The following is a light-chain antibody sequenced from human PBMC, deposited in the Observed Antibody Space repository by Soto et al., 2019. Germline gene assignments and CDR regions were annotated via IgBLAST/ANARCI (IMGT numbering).Light chain of an antibody. CDR3: SSYTSSSTLE. J-gene: IGLJ2*01. Sequence: QSALTQPASVSGSPGQSITISCTGTSSDVGGYNYVSWYQQHPGKAPKLMIYDVSNRPSGVSNRFSGSKSGNTASLTISGLKAEDGADYYCSSYTSSSTLEFGGGPQLTVL. CDR1: SSDVGGYNY. V-gene: IGLV2-14*01. CDR2: DVS.